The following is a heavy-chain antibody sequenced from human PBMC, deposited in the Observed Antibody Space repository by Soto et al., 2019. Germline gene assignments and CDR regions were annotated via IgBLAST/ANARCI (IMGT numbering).Heavy chain of an antibody. CDR1: GGTFSSYA. J-gene: IGHJ4*02. Sequence: SVKVSCKASGGTFSSYAISWVRQAPGQGLEWMGGIIPIFGTANYAQKFQGRVTITADESTSTDYMEPSSLRSEDTAVHYCATYHLNKYYFDYWGQGTLVTVSS. V-gene: IGHV1-69*13. CDR2: IIPIFGTA. CDR3: ATYHLNKYYFDY. D-gene: IGHD2-2*01.